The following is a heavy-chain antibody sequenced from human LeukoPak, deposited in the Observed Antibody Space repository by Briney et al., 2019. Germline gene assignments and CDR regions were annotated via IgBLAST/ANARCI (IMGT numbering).Heavy chain of an antibody. CDR3: ARAPHYSNYGPYYYGMDV. V-gene: IGHV3-21*05. J-gene: IGHJ6*02. CDR1: GFTFSSYA. CDR2: ISSSSSYT. D-gene: IGHD4-11*01. Sequence: GGSLRLSCAASGFTFSSYAMHWIRQAPGKGLEWVSYISSSSSYTNYADSVKGRFTISRDNAKNSLYLQMNSLRAEDTDVYYCARAPHYSNYGPYYYGMDVWGQGTTVTVSS.